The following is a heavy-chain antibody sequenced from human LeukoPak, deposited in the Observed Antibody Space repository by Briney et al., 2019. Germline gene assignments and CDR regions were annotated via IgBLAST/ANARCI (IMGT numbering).Heavy chain of an antibody. Sequence: SETLSLTRTLSGGSISSYYWSWIRPPPGKGLEWIGYIYYSGSTNYNPSIKSQVTISVDTSKNQFSLKLSSVTAADTAVYYCARTYYYGSGSYYFDYWGQGTLVTVSS. CDR3: ARTYYYGSGSYYFDY. CDR2: IYYSGST. D-gene: IGHD3-10*01. CDR1: GGSISSYY. J-gene: IGHJ4*02. V-gene: IGHV4-59*01.